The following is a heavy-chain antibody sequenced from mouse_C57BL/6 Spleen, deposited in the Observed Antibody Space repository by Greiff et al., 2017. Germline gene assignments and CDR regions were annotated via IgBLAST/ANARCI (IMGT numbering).Heavy chain of an antibody. D-gene: IGHD2-2*01. CDR1: GFTFSDYY. Sequence: EVQLQESGGGLVQPGGSLKLSCAASGFTFSDYYMYWVRQTPEKRLEWVAYISNGGGSTYYPDTVKGRFTISRDNAKNTLYLQMSRLKSEDTAMYYCARHLVTTGYYAMDYWGQGTSVTVSS. V-gene: IGHV5-12*01. CDR2: ISNGGGST. CDR3: ARHLVTTGYYAMDY. J-gene: IGHJ4*01.